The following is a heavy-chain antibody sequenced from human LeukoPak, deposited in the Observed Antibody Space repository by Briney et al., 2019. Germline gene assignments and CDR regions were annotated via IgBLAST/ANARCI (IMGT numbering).Heavy chain of an antibody. CDR3: KIVTFNSFDY. D-gene: IGHD2/OR15-2a*01. CDR2: ICGGGGSP. CDR1: GFTFSSYA. Sequence: SGGSLRLSCAASGFTFSSYAMSWVRQAPGKGLEWVSAICGGGGSPYYADSVKGRFTISRDNSKNTLYLQMNSLRAEERDGYYCKIVTFNSFDYWGQGTLITVSS. J-gene: IGHJ4*02. V-gene: IGHV3-23*01.